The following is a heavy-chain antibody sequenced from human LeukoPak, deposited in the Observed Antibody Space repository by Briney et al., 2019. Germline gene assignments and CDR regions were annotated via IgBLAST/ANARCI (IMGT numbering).Heavy chain of an antibody. CDR3: ARSRRRELLRTYFDY. CDR2: ISYDGSNK. V-gene: IGHV3-30*04. D-gene: IGHD1-26*01. CDR1: GFTFSTYA. J-gene: IGHJ4*02. Sequence: GGSLGLSCAASGFTFSTYAMHWVRQAPGKGLEWVAVISYDGSNKYYADSVKGRFTISRDNSKNTLYLQMNSLRAEDTAVYYCARSRRRELLRTYFDYWGQGTLVTVSS.